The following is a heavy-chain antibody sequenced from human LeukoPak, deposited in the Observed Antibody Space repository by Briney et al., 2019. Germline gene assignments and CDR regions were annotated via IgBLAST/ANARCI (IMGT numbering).Heavy chain of an antibody. CDR3: GRDLGAAMVGGPWYY. CDR1: GFTFRSYS. CDR2: ISSSSSYI. D-gene: IGHD5-18*01. V-gene: IGHV3-21*01. J-gene: IGHJ4*02. Sequence: PGGSLRLSCAASGFTFRSYSMSWVHQAPGKGLEWVSSISSSSSYIYYAASVKGRFTISRDNAKNSLYLQMNSLRAEDTAVYYCGRDLGAAMVGGPWYYWGQGTLVTVSS.